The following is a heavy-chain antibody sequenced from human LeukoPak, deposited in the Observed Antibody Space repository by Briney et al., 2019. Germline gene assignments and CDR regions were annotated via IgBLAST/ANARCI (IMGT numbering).Heavy chain of an antibody. CDR1: GYTFTGYY. D-gene: IGHD2-2*01. J-gene: IGHJ5*02. CDR2: ISAYNGNT. Sequence: ASVKVSCKASGYTFTGYYMHWVRQAPGQGLEWMGWISAYNGNTNYAQKLQGRVTMTTDTSTSTAYMELRSLRSDDTAVYYCARYEEVVPAFDPWGQGTLVTVSS. CDR3: ARYEEVVPAFDP. V-gene: IGHV1-18*04.